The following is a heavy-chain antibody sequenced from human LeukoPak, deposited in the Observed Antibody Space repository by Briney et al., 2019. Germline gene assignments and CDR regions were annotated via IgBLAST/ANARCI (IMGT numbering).Heavy chain of an antibody. CDR3: AREKGTMIRAMAFEM. Sequence: GGSLRLSCPASGFGFSSYWMSWVRHNAGKGLEWVANIDQDGTTKYYRDFAKGRFTISRDNAQNSLYLQINSLRAEDTAVYYCAREKGTMIRAMAFEMWGQGTMVTVSS. CDR2: IDQDGTTK. CDR1: GFGFSSYW. V-gene: IGHV3-7*01. D-gene: IGHD3-22*01. J-gene: IGHJ3*02.